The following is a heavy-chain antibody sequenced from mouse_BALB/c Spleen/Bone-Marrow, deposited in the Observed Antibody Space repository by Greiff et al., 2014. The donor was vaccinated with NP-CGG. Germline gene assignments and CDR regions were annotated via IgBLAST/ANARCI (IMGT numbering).Heavy chain of an antibody. CDR1: GFSIKDTY. CDR2: IDPANGDT. J-gene: IGHJ4*01. V-gene: IGHV14-3*02. Sequence: EVKLVESGAELVKPGASVKLSCTASGFSIKDTYIHWVKQRPEQGLDWIGRIDPANGDTKYDPKFQGKATITADTSSNTAYLQLSSLTSEDTAIYYCARGIPYYAIDYWGQGTSVTVSS. CDR3: ARGIPYYAIDY.